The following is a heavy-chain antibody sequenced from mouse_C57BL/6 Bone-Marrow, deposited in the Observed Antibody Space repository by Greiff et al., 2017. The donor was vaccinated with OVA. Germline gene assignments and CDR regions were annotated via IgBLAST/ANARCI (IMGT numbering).Heavy chain of an antibody. CDR3: ARNLGDYAGFAY. CDR2: IWSGGST. Sequence: VQLQQSGPGLVQPSQSLSITCTVSGFSLTSYGVHWVRQSPGKGLEWTGVIWSGGSTDYNEAFISRLSISQDNSKSQVFFKMNSLQADDTAIYYCARNLGDYAGFAYWGQGTLVTVSA. V-gene: IGHV2-2*01. J-gene: IGHJ3*01. CDR1: GFSLTSYG. D-gene: IGHD2-4*01.